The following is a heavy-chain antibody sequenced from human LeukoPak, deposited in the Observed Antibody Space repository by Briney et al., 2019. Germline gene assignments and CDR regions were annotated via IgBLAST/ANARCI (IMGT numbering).Heavy chain of an antibody. D-gene: IGHD3-3*01. Sequence: GGSLRLSCAASGFTFSSYAMHWVRQAPGKGLEWVAVISYDGSNKYYADSVKGRFTISRDNSKNTLYLQMNSLRAEDTAVYYCARDSGLRFLEWLLYNWFDPWGQGTLVTVSS. CDR3: ARDSGLRFLEWLLYNWFDP. J-gene: IGHJ5*02. CDR2: ISYDGSNK. V-gene: IGHV3-30-3*01. CDR1: GFTFSSYA.